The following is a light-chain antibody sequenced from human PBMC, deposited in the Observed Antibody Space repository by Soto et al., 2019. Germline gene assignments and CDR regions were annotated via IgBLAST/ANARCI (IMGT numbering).Light chain of an antibody. V-gene: IGKV3-11*01. CDR3: QQRGNWPPT. CDR2: DAS. J-gene: IGKJ2*01. CDR1: ESVSSY. Sequence: EIVLTQSPATLSLSPGERATLSCSASESVSSYLAWYQQKPGQAPRLLIYDASSRATGIPARFGGSGSGTDFTLTISSLEPEDFAVYYCQQRGNWPPTFGQGTKLEIK.